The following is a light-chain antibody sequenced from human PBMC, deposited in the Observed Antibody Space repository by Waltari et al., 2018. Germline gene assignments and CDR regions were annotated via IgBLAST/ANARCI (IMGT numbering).Light chain of an antibody. Sequence: IVLTQSPGTLSLPPGGRATLSCRASQDIGHYLPWYQQKPGQAPRLLIYATSTRAAGFPDRFSGSGSGADFSLTITRLEPEDFAVYYCQHHVRLPATFGQGTKV. CDR2: ATS. V-gene: IGKV3-20*01. CDR3: QHHVRLPAT. CDR1: QDIGHY. J-gene: IGKJ1*01.